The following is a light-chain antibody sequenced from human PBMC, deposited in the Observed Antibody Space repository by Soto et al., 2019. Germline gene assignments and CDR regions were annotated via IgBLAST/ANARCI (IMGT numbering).Light chain of an antibody. Sequence: DMQMTQSPSSLSASVGDRVTITCRASQGFSNYLAWYQQKPGKVPKLLIYAASTLQSGVPSRFSGSGSGSDFTLTISSLQPEDVATYYCQKYNGAPWAFGQGTKVEIK. CDR3: QKYNGAPWA. CDR1: QGFSNY. CDR2: AAS. V-gene: IGKV1-27*01. J-gene: IGKJ1*01.